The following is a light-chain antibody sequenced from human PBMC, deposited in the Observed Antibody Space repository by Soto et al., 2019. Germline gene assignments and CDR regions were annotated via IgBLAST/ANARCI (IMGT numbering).Light chain of an antibody. V-gene: IGKV3-15*01. J-gene: IGKJ1*01. Sequence: EIVMTQSPATLSVSPGERATLSCRASEGISNDLAWYQQKPGQAPRLLIYDASTRATGIPARFSGTVSGTEFTLTISSLQSEDSAVYYCQQYNKWLLEWTFGQGTKVEIK. CDR1: EGISND. CDR2: DAS. CDR3: QQYNKWLLEWT.